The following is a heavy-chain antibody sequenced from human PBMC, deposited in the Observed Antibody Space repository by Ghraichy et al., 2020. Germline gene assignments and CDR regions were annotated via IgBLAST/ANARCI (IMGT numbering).Heavy chain of an antibody. D-gene: IGHD6-19*01. J-gene: IGHJ3*02. V-gene: IGHV3-74*01. Sequence: GGGGGWGAGINSDGGSTSYAGSVKGRFTISRDNAKNTLYLQMNSRRAEDTAVYYCAREPAVAGAFDAFDIWGQGTMVTVSS. CDR3: AREPAVAGAFDAFDI. CDR2: INSDGGST.